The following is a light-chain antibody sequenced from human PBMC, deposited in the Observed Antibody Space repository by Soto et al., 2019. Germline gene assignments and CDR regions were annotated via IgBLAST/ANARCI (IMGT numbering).Light chain of an antibody. Sequence: EIVLTQSPGTLSLSPGERATLSCRASQSISTTYLAWYQQKPGQAPRLLFYGASSRATDIPDGFSGSGSGTDFTLTISRLEPEEFAVYYCQQYGSSPPWTFGQGTKVEIK. V-gene: IGKV3-20*01. CDR2: GAS. CDR3: QQYGSSPPWT. CDR1: QSISTTY. J-gene: IGKJ1*01.